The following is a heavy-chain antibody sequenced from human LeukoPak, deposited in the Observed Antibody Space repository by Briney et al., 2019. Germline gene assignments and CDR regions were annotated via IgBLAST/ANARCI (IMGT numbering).Heavy chain of an antibody. V-gene: IGHV3-74*01. CDR1: GXTFXSYG. CDR2: INSDGSST. Sequence: LRLSXXXXGXTFXSYGMHWVRQAPGKGLVWVSRINSDGSSTNYADSVKGRFTISRDNAKNTLYLQMNSLRVEDTAVYYCTRDLKDWGQGTLVTVSS. J-gene: IGHJ4*02. CDR3: TRDLKD.